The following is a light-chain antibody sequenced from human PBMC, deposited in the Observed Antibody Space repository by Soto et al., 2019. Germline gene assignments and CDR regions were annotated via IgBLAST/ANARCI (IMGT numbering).Light chain of an antibody. CDR3: QQYISYPVT. V-gene: IGKV1-5*03. CDR2: KAS. J-gene: IGKJ4*01. CDR1: QNVDSW. Sequence: DIQMTQSPSALSASVGDRVTITCRPSQNVDSWLAWYQQKPGKAPKLLIYKASSLERGVPSRFSGSGSGTEFTLTISSVRPDDFATYYCQQYISYPVTFGGGTKVEIK.